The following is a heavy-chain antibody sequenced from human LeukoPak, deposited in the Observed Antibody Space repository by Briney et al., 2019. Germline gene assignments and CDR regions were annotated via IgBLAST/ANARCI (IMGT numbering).Heavy chain of an antibody. CDR3: ARAGHNSNSGGYDF. Sequence: ASVKVSCKPSGYTFIDHYLHWVRQAPGQGLESLGWIDPDTGDTNYPQKFEGRVTMTRDTSSSTAYMELNRLRSDDTAVYYCARAGHNSNSGGYDFWGLGTLVTVSS. CDR2: IDPDTGDT. V-gene: IGHV1-2*02. D-gene: IGHD3-22*01. J-gene: IGHJ4*02. CDR1: GYTFIDHY.